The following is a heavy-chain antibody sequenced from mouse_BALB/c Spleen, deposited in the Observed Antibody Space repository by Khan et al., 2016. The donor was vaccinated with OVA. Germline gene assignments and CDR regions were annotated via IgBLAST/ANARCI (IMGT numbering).Heavy chain of an antibody. CDR3: AYHLTGSCAD. V-gene: IGHV5-6*02. CDR1: GFTFRSYS. CDR2: ISSGGDYT. Sequence: EVKVEESGGDLVKPGGSLKLSCAASGFTFRSYSMSWVRQTQDKRLEWVASISSGGDYTYYPDSVKGRFTISRDHAKNTLYLQMSDLKSEYTARYYCAYHLTGSCADWGQGTLVTVSA. D-gene: IGHD4-1*01. J-gene: IGHJ3*01.